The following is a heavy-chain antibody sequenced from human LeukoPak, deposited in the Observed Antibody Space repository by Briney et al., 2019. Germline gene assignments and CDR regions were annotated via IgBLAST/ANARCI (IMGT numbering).Heavy chain of an antibody. D-gene: IGHD4-17*01. J-gene: IGHJ4*02. CDR2: INTDGTSA. CDR1: GFTFSRYW. V-gene: IGHV3-74*01. Sequence: WGSLRLSCAASGFTFSRYWMHWVRQGPGKGLVWVSRINTDGTSASYADSVKGRLIISRDNAKNTLFLHLNSLRAEDTAVYYCVRGLYGDYFWGQGTLVTVSS. CDR3: VRGLYGDYF.